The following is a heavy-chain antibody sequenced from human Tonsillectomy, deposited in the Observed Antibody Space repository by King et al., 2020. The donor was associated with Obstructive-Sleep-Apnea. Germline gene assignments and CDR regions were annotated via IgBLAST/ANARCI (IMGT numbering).Heavy chain of an antibody. CDR1: GFIFGSYW. V-gene: IGHV3-74*01. J-gene: IGHJ3*01. Sequence: VQLVESGGGLVQPGGSLRLSCAASGFIFGSYWMHWVRQAPGKGLVWVSRTNLDGRSGIYADADSVKGRFTISRDNAKDTIYLQMNSLRAEETAGYYCARSRAGGTFDVWGQGTMVAVSS. D-gene: IGHD3-16*01. CDR3: ARSRAGGTFDV. CDR2: TNLDGRSG.